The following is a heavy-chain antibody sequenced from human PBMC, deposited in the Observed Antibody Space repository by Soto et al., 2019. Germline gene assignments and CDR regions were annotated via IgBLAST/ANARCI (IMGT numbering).Heavy chain of an antibody. J-gene: IGHJ3*02. CDR2: MSHSGGS. Sequence: QVQLQQWGAGLLKPSETLSLTCAVYGGSVSVPNYYWSWIRQPPGKGLEWIGEMSHSGGSHFNPSLNSRVTISVDTSTNQFSLKMSSVTAADTALYYCARVQRGTATTVVDAFDIWGPGTIVIVSS. CDR1: GGSVSVPNYY. CDR3: ARVQRGTATTVVDAFDI. V-gene: IGHV4-34*01. D-gene: IGHD1-1*01.